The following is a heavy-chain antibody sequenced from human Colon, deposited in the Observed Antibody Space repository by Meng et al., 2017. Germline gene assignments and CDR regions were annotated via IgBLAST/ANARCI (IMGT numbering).Heavy chain of an antibody. D-gene: IGHD6-19*01. CDR3: ARHGGWHFDY. Sequence: QVELRESGPGLVEPSGTLSLPCAVSGGSISSSNYWSWVRQPPGKGLEWIGQIYLSGSPSYNPSLESRVTISVDKSKNQLSLRLTSVTAADTAIYYCARHGGWHFDYWGQGTLVTVSS. CDR2: IYLSGSP. V-gene: IGHV4-4*02. CDR1: GGSISSSNY. J-gene: IGHJ4*02.